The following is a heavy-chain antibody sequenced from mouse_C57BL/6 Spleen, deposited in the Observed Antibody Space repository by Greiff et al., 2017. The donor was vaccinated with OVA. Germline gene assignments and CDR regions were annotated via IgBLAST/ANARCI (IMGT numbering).Heavy chain of an antibody. Sequence: QVQLQQPGAELVKPGASVKMSCKASGYTFTSYWITWVKQRPGQGLEWIGDIYPGSGSTNYNEKFKSKATLTVDTSSSTAYMQLSSLTSEDSAVYYCARGITTVVESWYFDVWGTGTTVTVSS. V-gene: IGHV1-55*01. CDR2: IYPGSGST. J-gene: IGHJ1*03. CDR1: GYTFTSYW. D-gene: IGHD1-1*01. CDR3: ARGITTVVESWYFDV.